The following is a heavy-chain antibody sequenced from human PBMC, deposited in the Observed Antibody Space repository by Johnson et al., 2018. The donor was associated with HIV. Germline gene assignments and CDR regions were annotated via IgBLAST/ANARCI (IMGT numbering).Heavy chain of an antibody. CDR1: GFTFSSNY. Sequence: VQLVESGGGVVRPGGSLRLSCAGSGFTFSSNYMSWVRQAPGKGLEWVSVIYSGGSTYYADSVPGRFTISRDNSKNTLYLQMNTMGAEDTDVYYCAKDRSRLHDAFDIWGQGTMVTVSS. V-gene: IGHV3-66*02. D-gene: IGHD5-24*01. CDR2: IYSGGST. CDR3: AKDRSRLHDAFDI. J-gene: IGHJ3*02.